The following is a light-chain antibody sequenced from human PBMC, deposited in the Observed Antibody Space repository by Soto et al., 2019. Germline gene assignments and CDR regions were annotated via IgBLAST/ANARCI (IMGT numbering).Light chain of an antibody. CDR1: SSDVGAYNY. V-gene: IGLV2-14*03. CDR3: SSYTTTSTHG. CDR2: DVI. J-gene: IGLJ1*01. Sequence: QSVLTQPASVSGSPGQSITISCTGTSSDVGAYNYVSWYQHHPGKAPKLLIYDVINRPSGVSNRFSGSQSGNTASLTISGFQADDEADYYCSSYTTTSTHGFGSGTKVTVL.